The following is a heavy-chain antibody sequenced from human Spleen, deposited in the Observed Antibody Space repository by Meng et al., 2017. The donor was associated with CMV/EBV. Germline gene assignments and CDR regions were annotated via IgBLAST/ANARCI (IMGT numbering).Heavy chain of an antibody. Sequence: YTVTSYGISGVRQAPGQGLEWMGWISAYNGNTNYAQKLQGRVTMTTDTSTSTAYMELRSLRSDDTAVYYCARDGLRFLEWYATWFDPWGQGTLVTVSS. J-gene: IGHJ5*02. V-gene: IGHV1-18*01. CDR1: YTVTSYG. D-gene: IGHD3-3*01. CDR2: ISAYNGNT. CDR3: ARDGLRFLEWYATWFDP.